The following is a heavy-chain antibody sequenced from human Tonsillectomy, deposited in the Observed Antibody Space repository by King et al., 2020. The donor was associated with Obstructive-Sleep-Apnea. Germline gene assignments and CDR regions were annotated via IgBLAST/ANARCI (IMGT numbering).Heavy chain of an antibody. V-gene: IGHV3-30*04. CDR3: ARGRPTGYYDSSGYSTDAFDI. J-gene: IGHJ3*02. D-gene: IGHD3-22*01. CDR2: ISYDGSNK. CDR1: GFTFSSYA. Sequence: VQLVESGGGAVQPGRSLRLSCAASGFTFSSYAMHWVRQAPGKGLEWVAVISYDGSNKYNADSMKGRFTISRDNSKNTLYLQSNSLRTEDTAVYYCARGRPTGYYDSSGYSTDAFDIWGQGTMVTVSS.